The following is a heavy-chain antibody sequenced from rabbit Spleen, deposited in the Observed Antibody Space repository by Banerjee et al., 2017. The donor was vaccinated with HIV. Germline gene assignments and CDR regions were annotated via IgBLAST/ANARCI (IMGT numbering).Heavy chain of an antibody. CDR2: INTWSGRP. CDR3: ARDSCRGFSSYGMDL. Sequence: QEQLVESGGGLVQPAGSLTITCTASGFFFNDDYVMCGVRQAPGKGLRWIACINTWSGRPVSASSAQGRFTMSKTPSTTVTLQMSSVTAADTAPYFCARDSCRGFSSYGMDLWAQAPWSPS. J-gene: IGHJ6*01. CDR1: GFFFNDDYV. D-gene: IGHD3-1*01. V-gene: IGHV1S45*01.